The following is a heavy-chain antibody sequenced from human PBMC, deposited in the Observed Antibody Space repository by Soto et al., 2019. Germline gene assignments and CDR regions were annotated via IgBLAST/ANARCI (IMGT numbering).Heavy chain of an antibody. CDR3: ASHYCSSTNCYPFDY. CDR1: GFTLSSYW. V-gene: IGHV3-7*02. CDR2: IKQDGSEK. D-gene: IGHD2-2*01. J-gene: IGHJ4*02. Sequence: PGGSLRLSCAASGFTLSSYWMSWVRQAPGKGLEWVANIKQDGSEKYYVDSVKGRFTISRDNSKNTLYLQMNSLRAEDTAVYYCASHYCSSTNCYPFDYWGQGTLVTVSS.